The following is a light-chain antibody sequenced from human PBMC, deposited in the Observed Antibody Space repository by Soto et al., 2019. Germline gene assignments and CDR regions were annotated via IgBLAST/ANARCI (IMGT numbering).Light chain of an antibody. V-gene: IGKV3-11*01. CDR3: QQHSTLFT. CDR2: DAS. Sequence: EIVLTQSPATLSLSQGERATLSCRASQSVSSYLAWYQQKPGQAPRLLIYDASNNATGIPARVSGSGSGTDFTLTISSLEPEDFAVYDWQQHSTLFTFGPGTKVDIK. J-gene: IGKJ3*01. CDR1: QSVSSY.